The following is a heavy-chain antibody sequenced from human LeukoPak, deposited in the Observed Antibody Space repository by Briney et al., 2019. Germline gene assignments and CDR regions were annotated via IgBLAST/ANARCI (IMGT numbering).Heavy chain of an antibody. V-gene: IGHV1-69*13. CDR3: ARDRLGVVVPEVSFYYYYGMDA. CDR1: GGTFSSYA. J-gene: IGHJ6*02. Sequence: SVKVSCKASGGTFSSYAISWVRQAPGQGLEWMGGIIPIFGTANYAQKFQGRVTITADESTSTAYMELSSLRSEDTAVYYCARDRLGVVVPEVSFYYYYGMDAWGQGTTVTVSS. D-gene: IGHD2-2*01. CDR2: IIPIFGTA.